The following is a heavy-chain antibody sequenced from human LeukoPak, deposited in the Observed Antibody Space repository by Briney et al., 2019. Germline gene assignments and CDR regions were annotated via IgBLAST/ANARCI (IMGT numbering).Heavy chain of an antibody. CDR1: GGSISTNNW. D-gene: IGHD4-17*01. V-gene: IGHV4-4*02. CDR3: ARGVRTVTMYYFDY. J-gene: IGHJ4*02. Sequence: SETLSLTCAVSGGSISTNNWWHWVRQSPGQGLEWIGEIYHNGNTNYNPSLKSRVTMSVDTSKNQFSLKLSSVTAADTAVYYCARGVRTVTMYYFDYWGQGTLVTVSS. CDR2: IYHNGNT.